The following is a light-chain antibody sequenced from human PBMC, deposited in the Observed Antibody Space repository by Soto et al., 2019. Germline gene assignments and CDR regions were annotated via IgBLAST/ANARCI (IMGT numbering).Light chain of an antibody. CDR2: DAS. CDR1: QSISSW. J-gene: IGKJ3*01. V-gene: IGKV1-5*01. Sequence: DIQMTQSPSTLSASVGDRVTITCRASQSISSWLAWYQQKPGKAPKLLIYDASSLESGVPSRFSGSGSGTEFTLTISSLQPDDFAMYYCQQYGGAPFTFGPGTRV. CDR3: QQYGGAPFT.